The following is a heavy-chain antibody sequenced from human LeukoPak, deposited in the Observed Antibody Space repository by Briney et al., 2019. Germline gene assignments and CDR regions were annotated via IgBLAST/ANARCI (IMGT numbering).Heavy chain of an antibody. Sequence: GGSLRLSCAASGFTFSSYWMSWVRQAPGKGLEWVANIKQDGSEKYYVDSVKGRFTISRDNAKNSLYLQMNSLRAEDTAVYFCARDNWNWDYTHFDYWGQGTLVTVSS. CDR3: ARDNWNWDYTHFDY. CDR2: IKQDGSEK. D-gene: IGHD1-7*01. V-gene: IGHV3-7*01. CDR1: GFTFSSYW. J-gene: IGHJ4*02.